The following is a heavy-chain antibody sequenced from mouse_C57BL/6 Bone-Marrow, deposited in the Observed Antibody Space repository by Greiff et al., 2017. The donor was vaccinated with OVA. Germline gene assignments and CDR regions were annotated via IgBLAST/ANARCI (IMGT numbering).Heavy chain of an antibody. V-gene: IGHV1-4*01. Sequence: VMLVESGAELARPGASVKMSCKASGYTFTSYTMHWVKQRPGQGLEWIGYINPSSGYTKYNQKFKDKATLTADKSSSTAYMQLSSLTSEDSAVYYCARWHWDNYWGQGTTLTVSS. D-gene: IGHD4-1*01. J-gene: IGHJ2*01. CDR1: GYTFTSYT. CDR2: INPSSGYT. CDR3: ARWHWDNY.